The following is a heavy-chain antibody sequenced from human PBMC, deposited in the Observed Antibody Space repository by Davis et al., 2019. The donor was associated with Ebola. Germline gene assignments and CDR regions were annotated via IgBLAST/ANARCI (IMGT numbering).Heavy chain of an antibody. CDR2: ISYDGSNK. J-gene: IGHJ6*04. D-gene: IGHD2-8*02. CDR3: ARGLVRQDYYYGMDV. V-gene: IGHV3-30-3*01. Sequence: PGGSLRLSCAASGFTLSSYALHWVRQAPGKGLEWVAVISYDGSNKYYADSVKGRFIISRDNSKNTLYLQMNSLRADDTTVYYCARGLVRQDYYYGMDVWGKGTTVTVSS. CDR1: GFTLSSYA.